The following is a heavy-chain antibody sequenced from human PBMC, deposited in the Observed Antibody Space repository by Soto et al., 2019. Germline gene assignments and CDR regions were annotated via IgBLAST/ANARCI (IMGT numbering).Heavy chain of an antibody. J-gene: IGHJ4*02. CDR2: VYYTGST. Sequence: QLQLRESGPGLVKPSETLSLTCTVSGNSISGTSSFWAWIRQPPGKNLEWIGSVYYTGSTYYNSSLKSRVSISIDTSMNQFSLSLNSVTAADTAVYYCTRRVRSTGLLDYWGQGALVTVSS. CDR1: GNSISGTSSF. D-gene: IGHD4-4*01. V-gene: IGHV4-39*01. CDR3: TRRVRSTGLLDY.